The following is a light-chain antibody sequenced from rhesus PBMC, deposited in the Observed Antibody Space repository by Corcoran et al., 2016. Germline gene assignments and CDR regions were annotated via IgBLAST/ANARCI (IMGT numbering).Light chain of an antibody. J-gene: IGKJ2*01. Sequence: DIQMTQSPSALSASVGDRVTISCRASQNIYSNLAWYQQKPGKAPKPLIYAASSLHTGIPSRFSGSGSGTDFTLTIRRLQPEDSAAYYCPHYYDNPYRFGQGTKVEIK. CDR2: AAS. CDR1: QNIYSN. V-gene: IGKV1S12*01. CDR3: PHYYDNPYR.